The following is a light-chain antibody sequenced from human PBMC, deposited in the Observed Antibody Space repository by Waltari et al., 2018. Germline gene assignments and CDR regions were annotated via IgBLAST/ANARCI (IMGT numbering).Light chain of an antibody. CDR2: AAS. J-gene: IGKJ2*01. Sequence: DIQMTQSPSSLSASVGHRVTITCRASQEIRNSLAWYQQKPGAAPKLLLYAASRLLSGVPSRFSGSGSGTDYTLTISSLQPEDFATYYCQQYYSTPYTFGQGTKLEI. CDR3: QQYYSTPYT. CDR1: QEIRNS. V-gene: IGKV1-NL1*01.